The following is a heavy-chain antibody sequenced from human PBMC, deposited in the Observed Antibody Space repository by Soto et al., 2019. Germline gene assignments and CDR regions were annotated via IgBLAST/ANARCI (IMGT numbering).Heavy chain of an antibody. CDR2: IWYDGSNQ. CDR3: ARDYYGSGSYIDY. V-gene: IGHV3-33*01. D-gene: IGHD3-10*01. J-gene: IGHJ4*02. Sequence: QVQLVESGGGVVQPGRSLRLACAASGFTFSSYGMHWVRQAPGKGLEWVAVIWYDGSNQYYADSVKGRFTISRDNSKNTLYLQMNSLRAEATAVYYCARDYYGSGSYIDYWGQGTLVTVPS. CDR1: GFTFSSYG.